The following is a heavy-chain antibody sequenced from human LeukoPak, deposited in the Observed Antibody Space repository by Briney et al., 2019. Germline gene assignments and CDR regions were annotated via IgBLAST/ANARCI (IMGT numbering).Heavy chain of an antibody. CDR3: ARDRRCSGGCCYFTDNGDY. CDR1: GFTFSSYS. Sequence: GGSLRLSCAASGFTFSSYSMNWVRQAPGKGLEWVSSISSSSSSYIYYADSVKGRFTISRDNAKNSLYLQMNSLRAEDTAVYYCARDRRCSGGCCYFTDNGDYWGQGTLVTVSS. D-gene: IGHD2-15*01. CDR2: ISSSSSSYI. V-gene: IGHV3-21*01. J-gene: IGHJ4*02.